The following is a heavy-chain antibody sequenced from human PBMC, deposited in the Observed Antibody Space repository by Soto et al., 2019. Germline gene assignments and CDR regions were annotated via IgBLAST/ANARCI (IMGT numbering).Heavy chain of an antibody. CDR2: IYYSGST. Sequence: QVQLQESGPGLVKPSQTLSLTCTVSGGSISSGGYYWSWIRQHPGKGLEWIGYIYYSGSTYYNPXLKRLVTISVXXSXNXXSLKLSSVTAADTAVYYCARGSDDYGNYYYYGMDVWGQGTTVTVSS. CDR1: GGSISSGGYY. V-gene: IGHV4-31*01. J-gene: IGHJ6*02. D-gene: IGHD4-17*01. CDR3: ARGSDDYGNYYYYGMDV.